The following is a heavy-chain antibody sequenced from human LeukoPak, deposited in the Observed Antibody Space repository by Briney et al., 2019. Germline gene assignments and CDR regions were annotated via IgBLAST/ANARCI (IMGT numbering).Heavy chain of an antibody. CDR2: INHSGST. CDR1: GGSFSGYY. J-gene: IGHJ4*02. Sequence: SETLSLTCAVYGGSFSGYYWSWIRQPPGKGLEWIGEINHSGSTNYNPSLKSRVTISVDTSKNQFSLKLSSVTAADTAVYYCARGRQTYYCDSSGNGPFDYWGQGTLVTVSS. V-gene: IGHV4-34*01. CDR3: ARGRQTYYCDSSGNGPFDY. D-gene: IGHD3-22*01.